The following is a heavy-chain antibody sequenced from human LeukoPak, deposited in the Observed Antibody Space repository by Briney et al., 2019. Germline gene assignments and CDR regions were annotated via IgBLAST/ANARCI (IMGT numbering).Heavy chain of an antibody. D-gene: IGHD5-12*01. Sequence: SETLSLTCAVSGGSISSSNRWSWVRQPPGKGLEWIGYIYYSGSTYYNPSLKSRVTISVDTSKNQFSLKLSSVTAADTAVYYCAREVASSAGWFDPWGQGTLVTVSS. J-gene: IGHJ5*02. CDR3: AREVASSAGWFDP. V-gene: IGHV4-30-4*01. CDR1: GGSISSSNR. CDR2: IYYSGST.